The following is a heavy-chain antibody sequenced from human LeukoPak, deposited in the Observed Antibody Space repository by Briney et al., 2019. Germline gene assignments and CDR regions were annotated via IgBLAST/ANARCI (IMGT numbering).Heavy chain of an antibody. J-gene: IGHJ4*02. V-gene: IGHV3-23*01. Sequence: PGGSLRLSCAPSGFTFDNFAMTWVRQAPGKGLEWVSEITGSGGSTYYADSVKGRFTISRDNSKNTLYLQMNSLRAEDTAVYYCARALAVASYFDYWGQGTLVTVSS. D-gene: IGHD6-19*01. CDR2: ITGSGGST. CDR3: ARALAVASYFDY. CDR1: GFTFDNFA.